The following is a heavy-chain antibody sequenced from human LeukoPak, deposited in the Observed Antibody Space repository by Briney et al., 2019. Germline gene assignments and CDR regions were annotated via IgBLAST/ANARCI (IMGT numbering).Heavy chain of an antibody. D-gene: IGHD1-26*01. V-gene: IGHV4-4*07. Sequence: PSETLSLTCTVSGYSISSGYYWSWIRQPAGKGLEWIGRIYTSGSTKYNPSLKSRVTMSVDTSKNQFSLNLSSVTAADTAVYYCARGGSYNPYWGQGTLVTVSS. J-gene: IGHJ4*02. CDR2: IYTSGST. CDR1: GYSISSGYY. CDR3: ARGGSYNPY.